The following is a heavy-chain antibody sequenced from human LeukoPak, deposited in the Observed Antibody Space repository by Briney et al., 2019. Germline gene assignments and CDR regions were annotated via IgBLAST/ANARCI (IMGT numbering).Heavy chain of an antibody. J-gene: IGHJ6*02. CDR1: GYTFTSYD. D-gene: IGHD6-13*01. CDR2: MNPNSGST. Sequence: ASVKVSCKASGYTFTSYDINWVRQATGQGLEWMGWMNPNSGSTGYAQKFQGRVTMTRNTSISTAYMELCSLRSEDTAVYYCARGYSSSWYPYYYYYYGMDVWGQGTTVTVSS. V-gene: IGHV1-8*01. CDR3: ARGYSSSWYPYYYYYYGMDV.